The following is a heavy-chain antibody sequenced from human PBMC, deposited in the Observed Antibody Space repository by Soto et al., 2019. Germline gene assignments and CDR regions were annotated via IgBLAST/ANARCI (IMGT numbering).Heavy chain of an antibody. D-gene: IGHD2-8*01. Sequence: GGSLRLSCAASGFTFSSYAMSCVRQAPGKGLEWVSAISGSGGSTYYADSVKGRFTISRDNSKNTLYLQMNSLRAEDTAVYYCARRLGYCTFDPWGQGTLVTVSS. V-gene: IGHV3-23*01. CDR1: GFTFSSYA. CDR2: ISGSGGST. CDR3: ARRLGYCTFDP. J-gene: IGHJ5*02.